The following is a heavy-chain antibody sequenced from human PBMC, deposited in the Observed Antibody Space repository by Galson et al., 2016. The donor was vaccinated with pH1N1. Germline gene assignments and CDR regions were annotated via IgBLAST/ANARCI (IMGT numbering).Heavy chain of an antibody. CDR3: AKGIDFDDFKLHY. D-gene: IGHD3/OR15-3a*01. J-gene: IGHJ4*02. CDR1: GFTFSSSG. V-gene: IGHV3-33*06. CDR2: ISYDENNE. Sequence: SLRLSCAASGFTFSSSGIHWVRQAPGKGLEWVALISYDENNEYYVDSVKGRFTISRDNSKSTVHLQMNSLRAEDTAVYYCAKGIDFDDFKLHYWGQGTLVTVSS.